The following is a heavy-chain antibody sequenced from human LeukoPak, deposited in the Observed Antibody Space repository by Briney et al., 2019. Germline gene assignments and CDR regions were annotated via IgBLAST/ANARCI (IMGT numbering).Heavy chain of an antibody. CDR1: GGTFSSYA. J-gene: IGHJ4*02. Sequence: ASVKVSCKASGGTFSSYAISWVRQAPGQGLEWMGWINPNSGGTNYAQKFQGRVTMTRDTSISTAYMELSRLRSEDTAVYYCVRSLAVDGTRAYWGQGTPVIVSS. CDR3: VRSLAVDGTRAY. V-gene: IGHV1-2*02. D-gene: IGHD6-19*01. CDR2: INPNSGGT.